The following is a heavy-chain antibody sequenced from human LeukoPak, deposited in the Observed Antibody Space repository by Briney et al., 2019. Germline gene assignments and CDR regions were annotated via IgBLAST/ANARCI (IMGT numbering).Heavy chain of an antibody. CDR3: TTDRQLWLYRDY. J-gene: IGHJ4*02. CDR1: GFTFSNAW. CDR2: IKSKTDGGTT. V-gene: IGHV3-15*01. D-gene: IGHD5-18*01. Sequence: GRSLRLSCAASGFTFSNAWMSWVRQAPGKGLEWVGRIKSKTDGGTTDYAAPVKGRFSISRDDSKNTLYLQMNSLKTEDTAVYYCTTDRQLWLYRDYWGQGTLVTVSS.